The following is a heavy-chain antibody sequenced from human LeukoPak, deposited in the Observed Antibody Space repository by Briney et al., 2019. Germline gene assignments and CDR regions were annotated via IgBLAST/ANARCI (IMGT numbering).Heavy chain of an antibody. CDR2: INPRGGST. V-gene: IGHV1-46*01. Sequence: ASVKVSCKASGYTFISYYMHWVRQAPGQGPEWMGIINPRGGSTDYAQKFQGRITMTSDTSTSTVYMELNSLRSDDTAVYFCARVGSAAATADYWGQGTLVTVSS. CDR3: ARVGSAAATADY. J-gene: IGHJ4*02. CDR1: GYTFISYY. D-gene: IGHD6-25*01.